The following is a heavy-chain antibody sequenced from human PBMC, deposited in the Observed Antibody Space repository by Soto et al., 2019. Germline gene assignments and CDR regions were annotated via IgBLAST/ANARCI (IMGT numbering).Heavy chain of an antibody. CDR2: ISSYNGST. CDR1: GYGFTIYG. D-gene: IGHD3-10*01. CDR3: ARASYGVSAAFEF. Sequence: ASVNVSCKACGYGFTIYGRSWVRQAPGQGLEWMGWISSYNGSTKYTQKLQGRLTLTTDTSTTTVYMDLSGLRSDETAVYYCARASYGVSAAFEFWGQGIMVTVPS. V-gene: IGHV1-18*04. J-gene: IGHJ3*01.